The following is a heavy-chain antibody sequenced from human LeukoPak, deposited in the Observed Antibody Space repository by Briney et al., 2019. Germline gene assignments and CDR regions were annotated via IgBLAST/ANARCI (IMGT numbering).Heavy chain of an antibody. V-gene: IGHV1-2*02. CDR1: GYTFTGYY. CDR3: ARDRGSGRPGPLPYYYYMDV. D-gene: IGHD3-10*01. Sequence: GASVKDSCKASGYTFTGYYMHWVRQAPGQGLEWMGWINPNSGGTNYAQKFQGRVTMTRDTSISTAYMELSRLRSDDTAVYYCARDRGSGRPGPLPYYYYMDVWGKGTTVTVSS. J-gene: IGHJ6*03. CDR2: INPNSGGT.